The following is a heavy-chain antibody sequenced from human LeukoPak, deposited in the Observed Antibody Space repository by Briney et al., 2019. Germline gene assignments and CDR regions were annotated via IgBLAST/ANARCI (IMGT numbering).Heavy chain of an antibody. D-gene: IGHD3-9*01. Sequence: ASVKVSCKASGYTFTSYDINWVRQTPGQGLEWMGWMNPNSGNTGYAQKFKGRVTMTRNTSISTAYMELSSLRSEDTAVYYCARAGGELYYDILTGYYYYYYMDVWGKGTTVTVSS. CDR1: GYTFTSYD. CDR3: ARAGGELYYDILTGYYYYYYMDV. J-gene: IGHJ6*03. CDR2: MNPNSGNT. V-gene: IGHV1-8*01.